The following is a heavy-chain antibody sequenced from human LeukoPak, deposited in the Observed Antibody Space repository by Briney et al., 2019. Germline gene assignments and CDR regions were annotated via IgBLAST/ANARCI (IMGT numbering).Heavy chain of an antibody. CDR1: GFTFSSYS. D-gene: IGHD3-3*01. Sequence: GGSLRLSCAASGFTFSSYSMNWVRQAPGKGLEWVSSISSSSSYIYYADSVKGRFTISGDNAKNSLYLQMNSLRAEDTAVYYCARDPIRFLEWSYFDYWGQGTLVTVSS. V-gene: IGHV3-21*01. CDR3: ARDPIRFLEWSYFDY. J-gene: IGHJ4*02. CDR2: ISSSSSYI.